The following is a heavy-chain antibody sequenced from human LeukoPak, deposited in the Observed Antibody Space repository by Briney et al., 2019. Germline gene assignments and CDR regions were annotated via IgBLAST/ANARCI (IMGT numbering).Heavy chain of an antibody. D-gene: IGHD3-9*01. J-gene: IGHJ3*02. V-gene: IGHV4-4*07. Sequence: SETLSLTCTVSGGSISSYYWGWIRQPAGKGLEWIGRIYTSGSTNYNPSLKSRVTMSVDTSKNQFSLKLSSVTAADTAVYYCARVADILTGEDAFDIWGQGTMVTVSS. CDR2: IYTSGST. CDR3: ARVADILTGEDAFDI. CDR1: GGSISSYY.